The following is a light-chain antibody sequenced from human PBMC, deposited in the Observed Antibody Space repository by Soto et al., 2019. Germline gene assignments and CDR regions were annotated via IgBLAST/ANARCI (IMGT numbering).Light chain of an antibody. CDR3: QQYGSSPMYV. Sequence: EIVLTQSPGTLSLSPGERATLSCRASKSVSSSYLAWYQQKPGQAPRILIYGASGRATGIPDMFSGSGSGTDFTLTINRLEPEDFAVYYCQQYGSSPMYVFDQGTKLEIK. J-gene: IGKJ2*01. CDR1: KSVSSSY. V-gene: IGKV3-20*01. CDR2: GAS.